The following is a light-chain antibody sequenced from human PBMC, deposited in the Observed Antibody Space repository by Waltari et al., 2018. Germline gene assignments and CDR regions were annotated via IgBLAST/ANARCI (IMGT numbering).Light chain of an antibody. CDR2: DVS. J-gene: IGLJ3*02. CDR1: SRDVGDYNL. Sequence: QSALTQPASVSGSPGQSFTISCTGTSRDVGDYNLVSWYQQHPGKAPKLLIYDVSERPSGVSSRFSGSKSGNTASLTISGIQADDEADYYCCSYAGSFTWVFGGGTKVTVL. CDR3: CSYAGSFTWV. V-gene: IGLV2-23*02.